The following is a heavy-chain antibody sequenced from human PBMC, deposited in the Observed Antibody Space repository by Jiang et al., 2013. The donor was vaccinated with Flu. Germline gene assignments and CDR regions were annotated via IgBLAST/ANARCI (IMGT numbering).Heavy chain of an antibody. CDR2: IYPGDSDT. Sequence: MPGKGLEWMGIIYPGDSDTTYSPSFQGRVTISADKSLNSAYLQWGSLKASDSGIYFCARLLGFGELLGFLDYWGQGTLVTVSS. J-gene: IGHJ4*03. V-gene: IGHV5-51*01. CDR3: ARLLGFGELLGFLDY. D-gene: IGHD3-10*01.